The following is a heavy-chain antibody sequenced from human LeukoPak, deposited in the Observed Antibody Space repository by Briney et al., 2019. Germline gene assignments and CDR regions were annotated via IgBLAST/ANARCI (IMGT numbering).Heavy chain of an antibody. D-gene: IGHD1-26*01. CDR3: ARDSGSYSGLETELEY. J-gene: IGHJ4*02. V-gene: IGHV3-30*03. Sequence: GRSLRLSCAASGFTFSSYGMHWVRQAPGKGLEWVAVISYDGSNKYYADSVKGRFTISRDISKNTLYLQMNSLRAEDTAVYYCARDSGSYSGLETELEYWGQGTLVTVSS. CDR1: GFTFSSYG. CDR2: ISYDGSNK.